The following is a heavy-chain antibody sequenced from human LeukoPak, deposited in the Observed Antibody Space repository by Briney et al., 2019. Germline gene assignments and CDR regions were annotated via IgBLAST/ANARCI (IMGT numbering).Heavy chain of an antibody. CDR3: ARFRDIVVVVAAYQRHDAFDI. Sequence: SETLSLTCTVSGGSISSGGYCWSWIRQPPGKGLEWIGYIYHSGSTYYNPSLKSRVTISVDTSKNQFSLKLSSVTAADTAVYYCARFRDIVVVVAAYQRHDAFDIWGQGTMVTVSS. D-gene: IGHD2-15*01. V-gene: IGHV4-30-2*01. J-gene: IGHJ3*02. CDR1: GGSISSGGYC. CDR2: IYHSGST.